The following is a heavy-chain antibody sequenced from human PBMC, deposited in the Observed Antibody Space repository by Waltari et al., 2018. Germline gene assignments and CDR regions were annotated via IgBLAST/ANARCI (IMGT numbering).Heavy chain of an antibody. V-gene: IGHV4-38-2*01. CDR2: IYHSGST. CDR1: GYSISSGYY. CDR3: ARGGELPSFFGY. Sequence: QVQLQESGPGLVKPSETLSLTCADSGYSISSGYYWGGIRQPPGKGLEWIGSIYHSGSTYYNPSLKSRVTISVDTSKNQFSLKLSSVTAADTAVYYCARGGELPSFFGYWGQGTLVTVSS. J-gene: IGHJ4*02. D-gene: IGHD1-26*01.